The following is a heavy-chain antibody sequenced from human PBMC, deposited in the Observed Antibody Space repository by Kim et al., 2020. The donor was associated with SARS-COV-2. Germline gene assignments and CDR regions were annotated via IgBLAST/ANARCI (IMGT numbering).Heavy chain of an antibody. CDR3: ASLESCSGGSCYTQFDY. CDR1: GGSFSGYY. Sequence: SETLSLTCAVYGGSFSGYYWSWIRQPPGKGLEWIGEINHSGSTNYNPSLKSRVTISVDTSKNQFSLKLSSVTAADTAVYYCASLESCSGGSCYTQFDYWGQGTLVTVSS. J-gene: IGHJ4*02. D-gene: IGHD2-15*01. V-gene: IGHV4-34*01. CDR2: INHSGST.